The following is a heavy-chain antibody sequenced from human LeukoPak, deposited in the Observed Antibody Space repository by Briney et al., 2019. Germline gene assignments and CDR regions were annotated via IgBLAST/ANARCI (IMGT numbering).Heavy chain of an antibody. CDR3: ASLGCCSSTSCYEHY. D-gene: IGHD2-2*01. CDR2: IIPIFGTA. V-gene: IGHV1-69*01. CDR1: GGTFSSYA. Sequence: SVKVSCKASGGTFSSYAISWVRQAPGQGLEWMGGIIPIFGTANYAQKFQGRVTITADESTSTAYMELSSLRSEDTAVYYCASLGCCSSTSCYEHYWGQGTLVTVSS. J-gene: IGHJ4*02.